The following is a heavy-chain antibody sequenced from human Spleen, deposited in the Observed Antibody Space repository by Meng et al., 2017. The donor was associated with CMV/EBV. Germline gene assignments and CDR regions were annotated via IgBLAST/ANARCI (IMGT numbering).Heavy chain of an antibody. CDR2: IIPMGETA. D-gene: IGHD3-10*01. Sequence: SVKVSCKASGGTFSTYAVNWVRQAPGQGLEWMGTIIPMGETAIYTQKFRGRVTITADESTTTAHMESSGLTSEDTAVYYCATDGPGGGSYCLYWGQGTLVTVSS. J-gene: IGHJ4*02. V-gene: IGHV1-69*11. CDR1: GGTFSTYA. CDR3: ATDGPGGGSYCLY.